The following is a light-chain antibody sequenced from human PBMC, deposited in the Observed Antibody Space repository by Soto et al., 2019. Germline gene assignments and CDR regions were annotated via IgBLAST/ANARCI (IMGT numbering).Light chain of an antibody. CDR2: GAS. CDR3: QQYGSPWT. J-gene: IGKJ1*01. Sequence: EIVLTQSPGTLSLSPGERATLSCRASQSVSSNYLAWYQQKPGQAPRLLVYGASSRATGIPDRFSGSGSGTDFTVTISRLEPEDFAVYYCQQYGSPWTFGQGTKVEIK. CDR1: QSVSSNY. V-gene: IGKV3-20*01.